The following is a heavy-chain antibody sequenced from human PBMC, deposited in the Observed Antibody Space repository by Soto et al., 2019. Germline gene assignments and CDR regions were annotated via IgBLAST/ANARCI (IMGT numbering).Heavy chain of an antibody. Sequence: QVQLVESGGGVVQPGRSLRLSCAASGFTFSSYGMHWVRQAPGKGLEWVAVISYDGSNKYYADSVKGRFTISRDNSKNTLYLQMNSLRAEDTAVYYCAKEDGSEGVYYFDYWGQGTLVTVSS. CDR1: GFTFSSYG. CDR3: AKEDGSEGVYYFDY. D-gene: IGHD2-8*01. CDR2: ISYDGSNK. V-gene: IGHV3-30*18. J-gene: IGHJ4*02.